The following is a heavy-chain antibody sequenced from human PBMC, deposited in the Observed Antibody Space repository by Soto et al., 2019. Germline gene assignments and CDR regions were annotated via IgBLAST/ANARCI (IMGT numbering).Heavy chain of an antibody. J-gene: IGHJ6*02. CDR1: GFTFSSYW. CDR3: ARDGSGWYSAYYYGMDV. Sequence: EVQLVESGGGLVQPGGSLRLSCAASGFTFSSYWMSWVRQAPGKGLEWVANIKQDGSEKYYVDSVKGRFTISRDNAKNSLCLQMNSLRAEDTAVYYCARDGSGWYSAYYYGMDVWGQGTTVTASS. D-gene: IGHD6-19*01. V-gene: IGHV3-7*04. CDR2: IKQDGSEK.